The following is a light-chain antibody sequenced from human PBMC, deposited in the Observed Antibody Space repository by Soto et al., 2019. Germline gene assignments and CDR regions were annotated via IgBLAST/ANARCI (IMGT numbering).Light chain of an antibody. CDR2: LGS. J-gene: IGKJ3*01. V-gene: IGKV2-28*01. Sequence: DIVMTQSPLSLPVTPGEPAYISCRSIQSLLHINGYNYLDWYLQKPGQSPQLLIYLGSNRASWVPDRVSETGSGPDFTLKISRVEAQDVGCYDCSHPLLNVFTFGPRPKVDIK. CDR1: QSLLHINGYNY. CDR3: SHPLLNVFT.